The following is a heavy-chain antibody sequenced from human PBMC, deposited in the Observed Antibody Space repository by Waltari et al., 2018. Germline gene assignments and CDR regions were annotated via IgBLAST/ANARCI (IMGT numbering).Heavy chain of an antibody. D-gene: IGHD1-26*01. CDR1: GFTFSSYS. Sequence: EVQLVESGGGLVQPGGSLRLSCAASGFTFSSYSMNWVRQAPGKGLEWVSYISSSSITIYYADSVKGRFTISRDNAKNSLYLQMNSLRAEDTAVYYCARGEGGSYYYYYYMDVWGKGTTVTVSS. CDR3: ARGEGGSYYYYYYMDV. V-gene: IGHV3-48*04. J-gene: IGHJ6*03. CDR2: ISSSSITI.